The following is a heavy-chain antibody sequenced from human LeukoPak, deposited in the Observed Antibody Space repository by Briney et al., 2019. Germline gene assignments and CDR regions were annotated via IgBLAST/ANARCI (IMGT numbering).Heavy chain of an antibody. V-gene: IGHV3-21*01. CDR1: GFTFSSYS. CDR3: ARDSGRLSGYPDY. D-gene: IGHD3-22*01. J-gene: IGHJ4*02. Sequence: GGSLRLSCAASGFTFSSYSMNWVRQAPGKGLEWVSSISSSSSYIYYADSVKGRFTISRDNAKNSLYLQMNSLRAEDTAVYYCARDSGRLSGYPDYWGQGTLVTVSS. CDR2: ISSSSSYI.